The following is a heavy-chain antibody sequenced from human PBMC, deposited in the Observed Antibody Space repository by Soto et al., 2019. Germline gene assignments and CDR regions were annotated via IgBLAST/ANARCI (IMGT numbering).Heavy chain of an antibody. CDR1: GYSFTSYW. J-gene: IGHJ6*02. CDR2: TYPGDSDT. Sequence: GESLKISCKGSGYSFTSYWIGWVRQMPGKGLEWMGITYPGDSDTRYSPSFQGQVTISADKSISTAYLQWSSLKASDTAMYYCARQGYCSGGSCLYYGMDVWGQGTTVTVSS. D-gene: IGHD2-15*01. V-gene: IGHV5-51*01. CDR3: ARQGYCSGGSCLYYGMDV.